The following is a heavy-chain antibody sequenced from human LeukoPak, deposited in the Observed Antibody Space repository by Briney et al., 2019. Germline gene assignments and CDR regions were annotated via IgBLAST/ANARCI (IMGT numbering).Heavy chain of an antibody. J-gene: IGHJ4*02. CDR3: ARAGGYGLIDY. CDR2: IYHSGTTYSGST. V-gene: IGHV4-39*07. CDR1: GDSISSNRYY. D-gene: IGHD5-18*01. Sequence: SETLSLTCAVSGDSISSNRYYWVWIRQPPGKGLEWIGSIYHSGTTYSGSTYYNPSLKSRVTISLDTSKNQFSLKVGSMTAADTAVYYCARAGGYGLIDYWGQGTMVTVSS.